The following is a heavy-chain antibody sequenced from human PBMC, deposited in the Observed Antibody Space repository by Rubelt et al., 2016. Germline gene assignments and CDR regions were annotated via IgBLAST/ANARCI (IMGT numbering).Heavy chain of an antibody. J-gene: IGHJ4*02. D-gene: IGHD2/OR15-2a*01. CDR1: GFTFRNYG. Sequence: QVQLVESGGGVVQPGRSLRLSCAASGFTFRNYGMHWVRQAPGKGLEWVAGISYDGSNKYYADSVKGRFTISRDNSKNTLYLQMNSLKTEDTAVYYCIREISHWGQGTLVTVSS. V-gene: IGHV3-30*19. CDR2: ISYDGSNK. CDR3: IREISH.